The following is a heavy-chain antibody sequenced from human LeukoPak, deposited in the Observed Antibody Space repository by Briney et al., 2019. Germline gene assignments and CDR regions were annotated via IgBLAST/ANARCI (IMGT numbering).Heavy chain of an antibody. CDR2: IKQDGSEQ. D-gene: IGHD2-21*02. J-gene: IGHJ4*02. Sequence: GGSLRLSCAASGFTIAKKYMNWVRQAPGKGLEWVASIKQDGSEQYYADSVKGRFTISRDNAKTSMHLEMNSLRVQDTAVYYCTRDRALYCGGDCYTGYFDYWGQGTLVTVSS. V-gene: IGHV3-7*03. CDR3: TRDRALYCGGDCYTGYFDY. CDR1: GFTIAKKY.